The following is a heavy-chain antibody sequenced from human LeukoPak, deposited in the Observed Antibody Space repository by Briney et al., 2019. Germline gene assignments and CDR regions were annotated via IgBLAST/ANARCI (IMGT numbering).Heavy chain of an antibody. CDR3: ARQADCSGGSCYSYYYYGMDV. D-gene: IGHD2-15*01. V-gene: IGHV4-4*02. CDR2: IYHSGST. Sequence: PSGTLSLTCAVSGGSISSSNWWSWVRQPPGKGLEWIGEIYHSGSTNYNPSLKSRVTISVDKSKNQFSLKLSSVTAADTAVYYCARQADCSGGSCYSYYYYGMDVWGQGTTVTVSS. CDR1: GGSISSSNW. J-gene: IGHJ6*02.